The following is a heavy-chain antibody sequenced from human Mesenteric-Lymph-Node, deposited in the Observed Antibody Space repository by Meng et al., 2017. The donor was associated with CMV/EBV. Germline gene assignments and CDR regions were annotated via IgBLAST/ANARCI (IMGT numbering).Heavy chain of an antibody. CDR3: ARDPFPGITAAGHDY. J-gene: IGHJ4*02. V-gene: IGHV3-74*01. CDR2: INSDGSST. CDR1: GFTFSSYW. D-gene: IGHD6-25*01. Sequence: SGFTFSSYWMHWVRQAPGEGLVWVSRINSDGSSTSYADSVKGRFTISRDNAKNTLYLQMNSLRAEDTAVYYCARDPFPGITAAGHDYWGQGTLVTVSS.